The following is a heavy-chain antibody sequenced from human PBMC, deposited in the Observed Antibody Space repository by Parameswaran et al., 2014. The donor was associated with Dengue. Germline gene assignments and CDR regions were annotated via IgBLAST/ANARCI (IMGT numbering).Heavy chain of an antibody. CDR2: ISSSSSYI. CDR3: ARPPRYAFDI. V-gene: IGHV3-21*01. J-gene: IGHJ3*02. Sequence: KWIRQPPGKGLEWVSSISSSSSYIYYADSVKGRFTISRDNAKNSLYLQMNSLRAEDTAVYYCARPPRYAFDIWGQGTMVTVSS.